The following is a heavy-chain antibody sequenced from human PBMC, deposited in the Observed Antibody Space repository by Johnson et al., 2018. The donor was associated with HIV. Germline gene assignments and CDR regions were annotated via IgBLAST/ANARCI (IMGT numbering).Heavy chain of an antibody. D-gene: IGHD6-13*01. CDR1: GFTFSSYA. CDR3: TTDPIAAAGHDAFDI. Sequence: QVQLVESGGGVVQPGRSLRLSCAASGFTFSSYAMHWVRQAPGKGLEWVAVISYDGGNKYYTDSVKGRFTISRDNSKNTLYLQMNSLKTEDTAVYYCTTDPIAAAGHDAFDIWGQGTMVTVSS. J-gene: IGHJ3*02. V-gene: IGHV3-30*14. CDR2: ISYDGGNK.